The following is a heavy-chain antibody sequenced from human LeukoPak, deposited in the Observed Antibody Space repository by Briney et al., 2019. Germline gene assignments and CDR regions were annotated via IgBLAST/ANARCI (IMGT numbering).Heavy chain of an antibody. CDR3: ARESELWFGGSFDY. V-gene: IGHV4-38-2*02. J-gene: IGHJ4*02. D-gene: IGHD3-10*01. Sequence: SETLSLTCTVSGYPISSGYYWGWIRQPPGKGLEWIGSIYHSASTYYNPSLKSRVTISVDTSKNQFSLKLSSVTAADTAVYYCARESELWFGGSFDYWGQGTLVTVSS. CDR2: IYHSAST. CDR1: GYPISSGYY.